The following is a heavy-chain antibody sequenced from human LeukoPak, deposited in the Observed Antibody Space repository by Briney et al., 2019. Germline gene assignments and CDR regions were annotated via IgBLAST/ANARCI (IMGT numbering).Heavy chain of an antibody. CDR1: GFTVSSNY. J-gene: IGHJ4*02. V-gene: IGHV3-53*01. CDR3: AKDGDYDFWSGYFGPYYFDY. CDR2: IYSGGST. Sequence: GGSLRLSCAASGFTVSSNYMSWVRQAPGKGLEWVSVIYSGGSTYYADSVKGRFTISRHNSKNTLYLQMNSLRAEDTAVYYCAKDGDYDFWSGYFGPYYFDYWGQGTLVTVSS. D-gene: IGHD3-3*01.